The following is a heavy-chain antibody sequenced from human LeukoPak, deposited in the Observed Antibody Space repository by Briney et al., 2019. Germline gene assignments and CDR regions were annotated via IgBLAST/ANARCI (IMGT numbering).Heavy chain of an antibody. CDR2: INHSGST. V-gene: IGHV4-34*01. D-gene: IGHD5-12*01. CDR1: GGSFSGYY. Sequence: PSETLSLTCAVYGGSFSGYYWSWIRQPPGKGLEWIGEINHSGSTNYNPSLKSRVTISVDTSKNQFSLKLSSVTAADTAVYYCARGRRRRYSGYDPRGAFDIRGQGTMVTVSS. J-gene: IGHJ3*02. CDR3: ARGRRRRYSGYDPRGAFDI.